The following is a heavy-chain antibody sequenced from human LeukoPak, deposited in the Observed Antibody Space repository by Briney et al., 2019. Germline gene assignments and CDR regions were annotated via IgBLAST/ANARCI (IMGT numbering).Heavy chain of an antibody. CDR3: VKSGGYGLIDY. D-gene: IGHD1-26*01. Sequence: SETLSLTCAVSGASISGSGYYFGWIRQPPGKGLEWIGNIYYTGSTYYNASLQSRVTISIDMSKNQFSLRLNSVTAADTAMYYCVKSGGYGLIDYWGQGTLVTVSS. J-gene: IGHJ4*02. CDR1: GASISGSGYY. V-gene: IGHV4-39*01. CDR2: IYYTGST.